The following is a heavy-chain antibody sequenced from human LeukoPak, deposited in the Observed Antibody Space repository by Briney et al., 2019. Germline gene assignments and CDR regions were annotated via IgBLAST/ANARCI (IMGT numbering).Heavy chain of an antibody. Sequence: SVKVSCKASVGTFSSYAISWVRQAPGQGLEWMGRIIPIFGIANYAQKFQGRVTITADKSTSTAYMELSSLRSEDTAVYYCARDPRYCSSTSCYIDYWGQGTLVTVSS. CDR1: VGTFSSYA. V-gene: IGHV1-69*04. CDR2: IIPIFGIA. J-gene: IGHJ4*02. D-gene: IGHD2-2*02. CDR3: ARDPRYCSSTSCYIDY.